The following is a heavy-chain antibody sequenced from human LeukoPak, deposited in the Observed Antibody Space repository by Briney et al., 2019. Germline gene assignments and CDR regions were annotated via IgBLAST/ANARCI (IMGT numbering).Heavy chain of an antibody. CDR3: ARHLVVAAPHYFDY. J-gene: IGHJ4*02. V-gene: IGHV4-39*01. Sequence: SETLSLTCTVAGGSISSSSYYWGWIRQPPGKGLEWIGSIYYSGSTYYNPSLKSRVTISVDTSKNQFSLKLSSVTAADTAVYYCARHLVVAAPHYFDYWGQGTLVTVSS. CDR1: GGSISSSSYY. D-gene: IGHD2-15*01. CDR2: IYYSGST.